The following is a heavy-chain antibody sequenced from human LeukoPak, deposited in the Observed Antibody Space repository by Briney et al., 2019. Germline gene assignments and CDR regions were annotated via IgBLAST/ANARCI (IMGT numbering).Heavy chain of an antibody. CDR2: ISSSSSYI. CDR1: GFTFSSYS. D-gene: IGHD3-16*01. Sequence: GGSLRLSSAASGFTFSSYSMNWVRQAPGKGLEWASSISSSSSYIYYADSVKGRFTISRDNAKNSLYLQMNSLRAEDTAVYYCARDYASANEYYFDYWGQGTLVTVSS. J-gene: IGHJ4*02. CDR3: ARDYASANEYYFDY. V-gene: IGHV3-21*01.